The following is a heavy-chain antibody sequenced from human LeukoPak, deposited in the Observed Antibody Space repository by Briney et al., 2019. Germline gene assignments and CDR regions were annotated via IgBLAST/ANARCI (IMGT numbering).Heavy chain of an antibody. Sequence: PGGSLSLSCAASGFALSSHWMTWVRQVPGRGPEWVANVNRDGSETYYLDSVKGRFTISKDNAKNSLYLQVNSLRAEDTALYHCARNNGMDVWGQGTTVIVSS. V-gene: IGHV3-7*03. CDR3: ARNNGMDV. CDR1: GFALSSHW. J-gene: IGHJ6*02. CDR2: VNRDGSET.